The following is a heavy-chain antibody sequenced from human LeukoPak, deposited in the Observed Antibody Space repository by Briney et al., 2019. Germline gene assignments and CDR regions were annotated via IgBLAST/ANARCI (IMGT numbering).Heavy chain of an antibody. V-gene: IGHV1-69*13. CDR2: IIPIFGTA. D-gene: IGHD5-12*01. CDR3: AREDAGAVATRLDAFDI. CDR1: GYTFTNYG. J-gene: IGHJ3*02. Sequence: SVKVSCKASGYTFTNYGISWVRQAPGQGLEWMGGIIPIFGTANYAQKFQGRVTITADESTSTAYMELSSLRSEDTAVYYCAREDAGAVATRLDAFDIWGQGTMVTVSS.